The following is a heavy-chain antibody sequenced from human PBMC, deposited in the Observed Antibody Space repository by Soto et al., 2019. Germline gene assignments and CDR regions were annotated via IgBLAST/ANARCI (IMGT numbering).Heavy chain of an antibody. CDR3: AQCSSYYYYYMDV. CDR2: INHSGST. V-gene: IGHV4-34*01. CDR1: GGSFSGYY. Sequence: QVQLQQCGAGLLKPSETLSLTCAVYGGSFSGYYWSWIRQPPGKGLEWIGEINHSGSTNYNPSLKSRVTISVDTAKNPFFLQLSSVTAADTAVYYCAQCSSYYYYYMDVWGKGPTVTVSS. J-gene: IGHJ6*03. D-gene: IGHD2-8*01.